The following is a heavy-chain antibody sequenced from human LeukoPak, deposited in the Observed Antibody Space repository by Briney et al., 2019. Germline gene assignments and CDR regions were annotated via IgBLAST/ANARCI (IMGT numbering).Heavy chain of an antibody. CDR3: ARTSPDLDAFDI. CDR1: GYTFTSYG. J-gene: IGHJ3*02. Sequence: ASVTVSCKASGYTFTSYGISWVRQAPGQGLEWMGWISAYNGNTNYAQKLQGRVTMTTDTSTSTAYMELRSLRSDDTAVYYCARTSPDLDAFDIWGQGTMVTVSS. CDR2: ISAYNGNT. V-gene: IGHV1-18*01. D-gene: IGHD2-2*01.